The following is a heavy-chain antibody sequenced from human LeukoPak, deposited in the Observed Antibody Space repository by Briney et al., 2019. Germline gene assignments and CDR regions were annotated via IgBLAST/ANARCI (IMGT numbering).Heavy chain of an antibody. CDR3: AKGVDYGGYEVFDP. D-gene: IGHD4-17*01. CDR2: ISCSGGST. CDR1: GFTYSSYA. Sequence: GGSLRLSCAASGFTYSSYAMSWARQAPGKGLEWVSAISCSGGSTYYADSVKGRFTISRDNSKNTLYLQMNSLRAEHTAVYYCAKGVDYGGYEVFDPWGQGTLVTVSS. J-gene: IGHJ5*02. V-gene: IGHV3-23*01.